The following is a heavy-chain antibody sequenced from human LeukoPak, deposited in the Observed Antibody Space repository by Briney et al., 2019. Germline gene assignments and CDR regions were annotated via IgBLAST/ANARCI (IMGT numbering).Heavy chain of an antibody. CDR1: GGSISSYY. V-gene: IGHV4-59*05. CDR3: ARLMNLDSSGH. Sequence: SETLSLTCTVSGGSISSYYWSWIRQPPGKGLEWIGSIYYSGSTYYNPSLKSRVTTSVDTSKNQFSLKLSSVTAADTAVYYCARLMNLDSSGHWGQGTLVTVSS. D-gene: IGHD6-19*01. CDR2: IYYSGST. J-gene: IGHJ4*02.